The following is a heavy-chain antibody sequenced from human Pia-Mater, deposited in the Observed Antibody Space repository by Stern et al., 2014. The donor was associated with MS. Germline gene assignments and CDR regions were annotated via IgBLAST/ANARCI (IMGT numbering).Heavy chain of an antibody. CDR3: AKVVGATGNFFDY. V-gene: IGHV3-23*04. D-gene: IGHD1-26*01. J-gene: IGHJ4*02. CDR2: ISGSGGST. Sequence: EVQLVQSGGGLVQPGGSLRLSCAASGFTFSSYAMSWVRQAPGKGLEWVSAISGSGGSTYYADSVKGRFTISRDKSKNTLHLQMNSLRAEDTDIYYCAKVVGATGNFFDYWGQGTLVTVSS. CDR1: GFTFSSYA.